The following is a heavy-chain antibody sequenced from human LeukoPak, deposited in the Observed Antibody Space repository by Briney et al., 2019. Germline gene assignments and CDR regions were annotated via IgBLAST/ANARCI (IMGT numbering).Heavy chain of an antibody. CDR2: IRYDGSNK. CDR1: GLTFSSFG. CDR3: AKGPIYYYDSSGYWDY. D-gene: IGHD3-22*01. V-gene: IGHV3-30*02. Sequence: PGGPRRLSCAASGLTFSSFGMHWFRPAPAKGLEWGPFIRYDGSNKYYADSVKGRFTISRDNSKNTLYLQMNSLRAEDTAVYYCAKGPIYYYDSSGYWDYWGQGTLVTVSS. J-gene: IGHJ4*02.